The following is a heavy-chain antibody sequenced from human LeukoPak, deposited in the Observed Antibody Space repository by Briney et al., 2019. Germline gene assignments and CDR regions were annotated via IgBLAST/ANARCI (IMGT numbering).Heavy chain of an antibody. CDR1: GFTFSTYG. V-gene: IGHV3-33*01. Sequence: GRSLRLSCAASGFTFSTYGLHWVRQAPGKGLEWVAVIWNDGSIRYYADSVKGRFTISRDNSKNTLYLQMNSLRAEDTAVYYCARARGSYDYWGQGTLVTVSS. CDR2: IWNDGSIR. CDR3: ARARGSYDY. D-gene: IGHD1-26*01. J-gene: IGHJ4*02.